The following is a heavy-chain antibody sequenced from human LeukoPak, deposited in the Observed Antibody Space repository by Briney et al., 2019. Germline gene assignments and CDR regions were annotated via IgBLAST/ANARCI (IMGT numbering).Heavy chain of an antibody. V-gene: IGHV4-39*01. CDR3: ATSGAVAGPNWFDP. Sequence: SETLSLTCTVSGHSISSSSYYWGWIRQPPGKGLEWIGSIYYSGSTYYNPSLKSRVTISVDTSKNQFSLKLSSVTAADTAVYYCATSGAVAGPNWFDPWGQGTLVTVSS. J-gene: IGHJ5*02. CDR2: IYYSGST. D-gene: IGHD6-19*01. CDR1: GHSISSSSYY.